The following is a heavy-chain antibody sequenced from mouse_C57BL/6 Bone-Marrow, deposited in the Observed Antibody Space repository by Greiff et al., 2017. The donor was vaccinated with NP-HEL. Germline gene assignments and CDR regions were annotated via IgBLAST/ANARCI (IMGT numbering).Heavy chain of an antibody. J-gene: IGHJ3*01. Sequence: EVQLVESGGGLVKPGGSLKLSCAASGFTFSSYAMSWVRQTPEKRLEWVATISDGGSYTYYPDNVKGRFTISRDNAKNNLYLQMSHLKSEDTAMYYCARGYDYDGRGFAYWGQGTLVTVSA. D-gene: IGHD2-4*01. CDR1: GFTFSSYA. CDR3: ARGYDYDGRGFAY. V-gene: IGHV5-4*01. CDR2: ISDGGSYT.